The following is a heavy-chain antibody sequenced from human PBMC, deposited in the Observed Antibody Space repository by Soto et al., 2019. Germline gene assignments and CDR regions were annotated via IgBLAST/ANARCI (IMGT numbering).Heavy chain of an antibody. CDR2: IFHSGTT. D-gene: IGHD3-10*01. CDR3: ASYGSGSYKGSPFDY. J-gene: IGHJ4*02. CDR1: GEYISNGYY. V-gene: IGHV4-38-2*01. Sequence: LSLTCAVSGEYISNGYYWAWIRQPPGKWLEWIGSIFHSGTTYYNPSIKSRVTIAVDTSKNQFSLKLSSVTAADTAVYYCASYGSGSYKGSPFDYWGQGTLVTVSS.